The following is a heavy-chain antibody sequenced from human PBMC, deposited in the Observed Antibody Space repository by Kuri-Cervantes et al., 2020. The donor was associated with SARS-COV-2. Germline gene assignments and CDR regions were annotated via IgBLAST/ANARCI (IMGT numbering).Heavy chain of an antibody. CDR2: ISDSGTGA. CDR1: GFSFSSYA. J-gene: IGHJ6*02. V-gene: IGHV3-23*01. CDR3: AKDPTATTEYYYAMDV. D-gene: IGHD1-7*01. Sequence: GGSLRLSCAASGFSFSSYAMSWVRQAPGKGLEWVSVISDSGTGAYYADSVKGRFTISRDNSKNTLYLQMNSLRAEDTAVYFCAKDPTATTEYYYAMDVWGQGTTVTVSS.